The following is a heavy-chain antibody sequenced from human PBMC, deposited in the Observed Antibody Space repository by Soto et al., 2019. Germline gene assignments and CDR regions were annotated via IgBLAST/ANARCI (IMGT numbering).Heavy chain of an antibody. Sequence: EVQLVGSGGGLVKPGGSLRLSCAASGFTFSSYSMNWVRQAPGKGLEWVSSISSSSSYIYYADSVKGRFTISRDNAKNSRYLQMNSLRAEDTAVYYCARDWGYYYYYGMDVWGQGTTVTVSS. J-gene: IGHJ6*02. D-gene: IGHD3-16*01. CDR2: ISSSSSYI. CDR1: GFTFSSYS. V-gene: IGHV3-21*01. CDR3: ARDWGYYYYYGMDV.